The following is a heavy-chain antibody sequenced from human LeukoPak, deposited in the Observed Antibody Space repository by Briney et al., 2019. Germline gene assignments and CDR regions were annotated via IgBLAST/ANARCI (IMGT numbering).Heavy chain of an antibody. Sequence: GGSLRLSCAATGFTFSSYAMSWVRQAPGKGLEWVSVMSGSGGSTYYADSVTGRFTISRDNSKNTLYLQMNSLRAEDTAVYYCAKGLDPETLWSTFGYWGQGTLVAVSS. J-gene: IGHJ4*02. V-gene: IGHV3-23*01. CDR2: MSGSGGST. CDR3: AKGLDPETLWSTFGY. CDR1: GFTFSSYA. D-gene: IGHD5-18*01.